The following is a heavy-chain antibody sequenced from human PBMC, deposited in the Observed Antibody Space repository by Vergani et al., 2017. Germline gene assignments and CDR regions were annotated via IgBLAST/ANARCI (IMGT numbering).Heavy chain of an antibody. CDR3: ARGGITGTTDFDY. Sequence: QVQLVQSGAEVKKPGASVKVSCKASGYTFTSYAMHWVRQAPGQRLEWMGWINAGNGNTKYSQKFQGRVTITRDTSASTAYMELSSLRSDDTAVYYCARGGITGTTDFDYWGQGTLVTISS. CDR2: INAGNGNT. J-gene: IGHJ4*02. V-gene: IGHV1-3*01. D-gene: IGHD1-7*01. CDR1: GYTFTSYA.